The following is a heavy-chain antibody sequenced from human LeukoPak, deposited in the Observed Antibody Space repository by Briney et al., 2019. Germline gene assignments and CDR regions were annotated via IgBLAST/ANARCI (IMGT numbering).Heavy chain of an antibody. Sequence: SETLSLTCAVSGGSISSSDYYWAWIRQPPGKGLEWIGSIYYTGSTYYIPSLKSRVTISVDTSKTQFSLKLSSVTAADTAVYFCARRYQMLGRSSDFWGQGILLTVSS. V-gene: IGHV4-39*01. CDR1: GGSISSSDYY. J-gene: IGHJ4*02. CDR2: IYYTGST. CDR3: ARRYQMLGRSSDF. D-gene: IGHD2-2*01.